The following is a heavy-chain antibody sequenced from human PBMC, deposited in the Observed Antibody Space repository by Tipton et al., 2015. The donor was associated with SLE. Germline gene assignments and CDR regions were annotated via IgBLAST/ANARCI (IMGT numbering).Heavy chain of an antibody. D-gene: IGHD1-26*01. V-gene: IGHV3-43*01. CDR2: IRADGSYT. CDR1: GFTFDGYS. CDR3: AKDLYNGNYYDAFDI. J-gene: IGHJ3*02. Sequence: SLRLSCAASGFTFDGYSMHWVRQPPGKGLEWVSLIRADGSYTYYADSVRGRFTISRDNSKNTLYLQLNRLRAEDTAVYFCAKDLYNGNYYDAFDIWDQGTMVTVSS.